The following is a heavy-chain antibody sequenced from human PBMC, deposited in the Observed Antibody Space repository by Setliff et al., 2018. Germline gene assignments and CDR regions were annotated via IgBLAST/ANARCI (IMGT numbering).Heavy chain of an antibody. V-gene: IGHV1-18*01. Sequence: ASVKVSCKASGYTFSNYGITWVRQAPGQGLEWMGWISAYAGNTKFAQKFQGRVTMTTDTSTSTAYLELRSLTSDDTAVYYCSKLVRYCTTTACQGASGAEFWGQGTLVTVSS. D-gene: IGHD2-8*01. J-gene: IGHJ4*02. CDR2: ISAYAGNT. CDR3: SKLVRYCTTTACQGASGAEF. CDR1: GYTFSNYG.